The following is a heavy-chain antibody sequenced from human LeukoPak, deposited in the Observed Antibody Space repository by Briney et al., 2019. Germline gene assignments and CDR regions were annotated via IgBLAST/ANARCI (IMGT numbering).Heavy chain of an antibody. J-gene: IGHJ4*02. CDR2: INDSGST. D-gene: IGHD6-6*01. CDR3: ARFFIRGYSSSSGDY. V-gene: IGHV4-34*01. CDR1: GVSFSGYY. Sequence: SETLSLTCAVYGVSFSGYYWSWIRQPPGKGLEWMGEINDSGSTNYNPSLKSRVTISVDTSKNQFSLKLSSVTAAATAVYYCARFFIRGYSSSSGDYWGQGTLVTVSS.